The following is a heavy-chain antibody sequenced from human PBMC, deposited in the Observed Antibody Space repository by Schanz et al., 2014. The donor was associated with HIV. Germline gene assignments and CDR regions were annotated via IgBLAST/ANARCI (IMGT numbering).Heavy chain of an antibody. CDR1: GFTFSSYA. CDR3: ATWLSNHFDY. J-gene: IGHJ4*02. V-gene: IGHV3-23*04. CDR2: ISGSGRST. Sequence: VHLVQSGGGVVQPGRSLRLSCAASGFTFSSYAMTWVRQAPGKGLEWVSVISGSGRSTYYADSVKGRFTISRDNSKNTVYLQMNSLRAEDTAVYYCATWLSNHFDYWGQGTVITVSS. D-gene: IGHD4-4*01.